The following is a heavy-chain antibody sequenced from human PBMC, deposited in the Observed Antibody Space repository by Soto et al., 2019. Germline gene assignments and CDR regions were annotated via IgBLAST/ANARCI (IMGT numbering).Heavy chain of an antibody. D-gene: IGHD3-3*01. CDR2: INPSGGST. Sequence: VKVSCKASGYTFTSYYMHWVRQAPGQGLEWMGIINPSGGSTSYAQKFQGRVTMTRDTSTSTVYMELSSLRSEDTAVYYCARDYDFWSGYYTPPYYGMDVWGQGTTVTVSS. V-gene: IGHV1-46*01. CDR3: ARDYDFWSGYYTPPYYGMDV. CDR1: GYTFTSYY. J-gene: IGHJ6*02.